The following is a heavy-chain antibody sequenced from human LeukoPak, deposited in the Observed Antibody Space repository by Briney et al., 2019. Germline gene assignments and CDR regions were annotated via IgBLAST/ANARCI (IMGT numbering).Heavy chain of an antibody. CDR1: GFTFTSNA. CDR2: ISGSGGST. D-gene: IGHD2-8*02. Sequence: GGSLRLSCAASGFTFTSNAMSWVRQAPGKGLQWVSTISGSGGSTYYTDSVKGRFTISRDNSKNTLYLQMNSLRAEDTATYYCAKESWSSRCYYGMDVWGQGTTVTVSS. CDR3: AKESWSSRCYYGMDV. V-gene: IGHV3-23*01. J-gene: IGHJ6*02.